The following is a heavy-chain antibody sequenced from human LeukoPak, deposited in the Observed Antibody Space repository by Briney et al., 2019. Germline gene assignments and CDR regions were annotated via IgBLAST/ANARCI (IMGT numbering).Heavy chain of an antibody. CDR3: VRDCSDAGCYAPAFDI. CDR1: GFTLNNYW. V-gene: IGHV3-74*01. Sequence: GGSLRLSCAASGFTLNNYWMHWVRQGPGEGLMWVSRISRDGSSTTYADSVKGRFTISRDNTKNTLYPQMISLRAEDTAVYYCVRDCSDAGCYAPAFDIWGRGTMVTVSS. CDR2: ISRDGSST. J-gene: IGHJ3*02. D-gene: IGHD2-2*01.